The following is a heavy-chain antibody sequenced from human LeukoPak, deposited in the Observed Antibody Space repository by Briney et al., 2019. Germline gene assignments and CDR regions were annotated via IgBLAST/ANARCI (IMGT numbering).Heavy chain of an antibody. Sequence: SQTLTLTCTVSGYSISSGYYWGWIRQPPGKGLEWIGNIYHSGSTYYNPSLKSRVTISVATSKNQFSLKLSSVTAADTAVYYCARDGDYDFWSGYSRPYWGQGTLVTVSS. CDR1: GYSISSGYY. J-gene: IGHJ4*02. CDR2: IYHSGST. V-gene: IGHV4-38-2*02. D-gene: IGHD3-3*01. CDR3: ARDGDYDFWSGYSRPY.